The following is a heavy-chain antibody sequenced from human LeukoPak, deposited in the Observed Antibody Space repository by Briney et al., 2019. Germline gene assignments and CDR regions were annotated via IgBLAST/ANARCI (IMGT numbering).Heavy chain of an antibody. J-gene: IGHJ4*02. V-gene: IGHV3-30*18. Sequence: PGGSLRLSCATSGFALSSYGMRWVRQAPGKGLEWVAVTSYDGSDTYYADSVNGRFTISRDNSKNTLYLQITSLRAEDTAVYYCAKDRWIRRISLAGQDYWGQGTLVTVSS. CDR2: TSYDGSDT. D-gene: IGHD6-19*01. CDR1: GFALSSYG. CDR3: AKDRWIRRISLAGQDY.